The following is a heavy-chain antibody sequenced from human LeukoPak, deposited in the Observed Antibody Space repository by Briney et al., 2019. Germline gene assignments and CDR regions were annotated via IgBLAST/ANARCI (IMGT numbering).Heavy chain of an antibody. D-gene: IGHD3-16*01. CDR2: ISSSVRTI. Sequence: GGSLRLSCAASGFTFSDYYMSWIRQAPGKGLEWGSYISSSVRTIYYADSVKGRFTIYRDNAKNSLYLQMNSLRAEDTAVYYCARDSSWAYDYVWGSLDYWGQGTLVTVSS. CDR3: ARDSSWAYDYVWGSLDY. CDR1: GFTFSDYY. V-gene: IGHV3-11*04. J-gene: IGHJ4*02.